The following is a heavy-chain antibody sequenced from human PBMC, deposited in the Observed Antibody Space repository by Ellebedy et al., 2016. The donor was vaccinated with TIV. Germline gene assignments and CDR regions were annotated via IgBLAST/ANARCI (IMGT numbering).Heavy chain of an antibody. CDR2: IGSTITTI. D-gene: IGHD7-27*01. V-gene: IGHV3-48*02. J-gene: IGHJ4*02. Sequence: GESLKISCAASGFTFSSYSMNWVRQAPGKGLEWVSYIGSTITTIYYADSVKGRFTISRDNAKNSLYLQMNNLRDEDTAVYYCASRPPPDWGPLDYWGQGTLVTVSS. CDR1: GFTFSSYS. CDR3: ASRPPPDWGPLDY.